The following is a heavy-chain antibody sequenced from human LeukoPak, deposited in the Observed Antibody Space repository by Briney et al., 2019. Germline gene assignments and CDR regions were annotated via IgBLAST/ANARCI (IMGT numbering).Heavy chain of an antibody. J-gene: IGHJ4*02. CDR2: INPNSGGT. CDR3: ATRER. CDR1: GYTFTDYY. D-gene: IGHD1-1*01. V-gene: IGHV1-2*02. Sequence: ASVKVSCKASGYTFTDYYMHWVRQAPGQGLEWMGWINPNSGGTNYAQKFQGRVTISVDTSKNQFSLKLSSVTAADTAVYYCATRERWGQGTLVTVSS.